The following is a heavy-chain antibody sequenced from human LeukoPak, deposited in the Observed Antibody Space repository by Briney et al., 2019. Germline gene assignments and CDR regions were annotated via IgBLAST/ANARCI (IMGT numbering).Heavy chain of an antibody. CDR1: GGSISSYY. CDR2: IYYSGST. CDR3: ASTVIRSGGSCYNNWFDP. D-gene: IGHD2-15*01. Sequence: SETLSLTCTVSGGSISSYYWSWIRQPPGKGLEWIGYIYYSGSTNYNPSLKSRVTISVDTSKNQFSLKLSSVTAADTAVYYCASTVIRSGGSCYNNWFDPWGQGTLVTVSS. J-gene: IGHJ5*02. V-gene: IGHV4-59*01.